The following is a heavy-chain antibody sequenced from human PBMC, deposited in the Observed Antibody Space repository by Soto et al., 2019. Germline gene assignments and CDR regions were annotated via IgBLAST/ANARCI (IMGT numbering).Heavy chain of an antibody. J-gene: IGHJ4*02. D-gene: IGHD5-18*01. V-gene: IGHV3-23*01. CDR1: GFTFSSYA. Sequence: EVQLLESGGGLVRPGGSLRLSCAASGFTFSSYAMSWVRQAPGKGLEWVSTIRGSDGRTYSTDSVKGRFTISRDNSRNTAYLKMNSLRVEDTAVYYCAKGVPQYTPLALFAYWGRGTLVTDSS. CDR3: AKGVPQYTPLALFAY. CDR2: IRGSDGRT.